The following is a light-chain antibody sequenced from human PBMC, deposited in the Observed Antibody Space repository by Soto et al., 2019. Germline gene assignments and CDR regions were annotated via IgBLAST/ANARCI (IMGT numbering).Light chain of an antibody. Sequence: EIVMTQSPATLSGSPGERATLSCRATQSVSSNLLAWYQQKPGQAPRLLIYAASSRAAGIPDRFSGSGSGTDFTLTISSLQAEDVAVYYCQQYYSTPLTFGGGTKVDI. CDR3: QQYYSTPLT. V-gene: IGKV3D-15*01. CDR2: AAS. J-gene: IGKJ4*01. CDR1: QSVSSN.